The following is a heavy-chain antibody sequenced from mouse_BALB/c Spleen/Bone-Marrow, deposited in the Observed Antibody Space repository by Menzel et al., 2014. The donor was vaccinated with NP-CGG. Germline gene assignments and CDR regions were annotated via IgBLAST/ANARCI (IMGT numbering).Heavy chain of an antibody. CDR2: IWAGGST. CDR3: ARGYGSAWFAY. J-gene: IGHJ3*01. V-gene: IGHV2-9*02. CDR1: GFSLTSYG. Sequence: VMLVESGPGLVAPSQSLSITCTVSGFSLTSYGVHWVRRPPGKGLEWLGVIWAGGSTNYNSALMSRLSISKDNSKSQVFLKMNSLQTDDTAMYYCARGYGSAWFAYWGQGTLVTVSA. D-gene: IGHD1-1*02.